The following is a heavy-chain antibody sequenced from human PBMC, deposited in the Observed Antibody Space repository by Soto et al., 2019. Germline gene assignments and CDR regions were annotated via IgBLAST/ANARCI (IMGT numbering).Heavy chain of an antibody. D-gene: IGHD3-22*01. J-gene: IGHJ5*02. CDR1: GGSISSYY. CDR2: IYYSGST. V-gene: IGHV4-59*08. CDR3: AGDYYDSSAYYSSNWFDP. Sequence: PSETLSLTCTVSGGSISSYYWSWIRQPPGKGLEWIGYIYYSGSTNYNPSLKSRVTISVDTSKNQFSLKLTSVTAADTAVYYCAGDYYDSSAYYSSNWFDPWGQGTLVTVSS.